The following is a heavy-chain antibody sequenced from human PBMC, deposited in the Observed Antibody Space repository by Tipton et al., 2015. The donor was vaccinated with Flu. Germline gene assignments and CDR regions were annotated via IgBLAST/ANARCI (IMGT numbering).Heavy chain of an antibody. J-gene: IGHJ4*02. CDR3: ARSPGYYFDY. CDR1: GDSISSYY. Sequence: TLSLTCSVSGDSISSYYWSWIRQPAGKGLEWLGRIYTSGSTNYNPSLKSRVTISVDMSKNQFSLKLNSVAAADTAVYYCARSPGYYFDYWGQGTLVTVSS. V-gene: IGHV4-4*07. CDR2: IYTSGST.